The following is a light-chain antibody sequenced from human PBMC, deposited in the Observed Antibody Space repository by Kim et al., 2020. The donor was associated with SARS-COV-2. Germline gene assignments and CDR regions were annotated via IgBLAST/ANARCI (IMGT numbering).Light chain of an antibody. J-gene: IGKJ4*01. Sequence: DIQMTQSPSSLSASVGDRVTISCRASQDIGNDLAWYQQKPGRVPSLLISETSTLHSGVPSRFSGSGSGTDFTLTLSSLQPEDVATYYCQKYDSSPLTFGGGTKVDIK. CDR2: ETS. V-gene: IGKV1-27*01. CDR1: QDIGND. CDR3: QKYDSSPLT.